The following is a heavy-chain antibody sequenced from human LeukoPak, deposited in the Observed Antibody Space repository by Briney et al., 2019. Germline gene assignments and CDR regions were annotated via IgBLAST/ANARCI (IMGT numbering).Heavy chain of an antibody. V-gene: IGHV1-69*04. CDR3: AREASGSNYDFWSGYSEWFDP. CDR2: ISPIFGIA. J-gene: IGHJ5*02. Sequence: SVKVSCKASGGTLSSYAISWVRQAPGQGLEWMGRISPIFGIANYAQKFQGRVTITADKSTSTAYMELSSLRSEDTAVYYCAREASGSNYDFWSGYSEWFDPWGQGTLVTVSS. CDR1: GGTLSSYA. D-gene: IGHD3-3*01.